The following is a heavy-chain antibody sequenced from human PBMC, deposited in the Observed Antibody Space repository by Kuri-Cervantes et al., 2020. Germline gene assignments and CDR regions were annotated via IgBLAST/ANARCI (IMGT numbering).Heavy chain of an antibody. CDR2: INPNSGGT. CDR3: ASGSDYYDFWSGYYTGPDDY. J-gene: IGHJ4*02. Sequence: ASVKVSCKASGYTFTGYYMHWVRQAPGQGLEWMGWINPNSGGTNYAQKFQGRVTMTRDTSISTAYMELSRLRSDDTAVYYCASGSDYYDFWSGYYTGPDDYWGQGTLVTVSS. V-gene: IGHV1-2*02. CDR1: GYTFTGYY. D-gene: IGHD3-3*01.